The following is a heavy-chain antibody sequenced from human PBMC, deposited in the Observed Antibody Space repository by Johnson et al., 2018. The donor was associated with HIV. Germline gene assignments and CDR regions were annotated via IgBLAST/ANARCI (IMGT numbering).Heavy chain of an antibody. J-gene: IGHJ3*02. CDR1: GFIFTNTW. V-gene: IGHV3-15*01. D-gene: IGHD6-13*01. CDR2: IKSKTDGGTT. Sequence: VQLVESGGGLVQPGGSLRLSCAASGFIFTNTWMTWVRQAPGKGLEWVGRIKSKTDGGTTDYAAPVKGRFSISRDDSKNTAYLQMNSLKTEDTAVYYCTSYFSYSSSWYSGVNAFDIWGQGTMVTVSS. CDR3: TSYFSYSSSWYSGVNAFDI.